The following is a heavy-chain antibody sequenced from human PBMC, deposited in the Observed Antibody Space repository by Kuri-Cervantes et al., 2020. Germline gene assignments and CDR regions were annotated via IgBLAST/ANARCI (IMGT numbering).Heavy chain of an antibody. Sequence: ASVKVSCKASGYTFTSYYMHWVRQAPGQGLEWMGIINPSGGSTSYAQKLQGRVTMTTDTSTSTAYMELRSLRSDDTAVYYCARGLPKPIYYGMDVWGQGTTVTVSS. CDR3: ARGLPKPIYYGMDV. V-gene: IGHV1-46*01. J-gene: IGHJ6*02. CDR2: INPSGGST. CDR1: GYTFTSYY.